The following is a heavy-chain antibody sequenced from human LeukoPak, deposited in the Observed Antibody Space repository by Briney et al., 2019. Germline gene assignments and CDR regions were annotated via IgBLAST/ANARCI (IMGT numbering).Heavy chain of an antibody. CDR2: IYYSGST. CDR1: GGSISSSSYY. J-gene: IGHJ4*02. CDR3: AGSIAAAGTGTYYFDY. D-gene: IGHD6-13*01. Sequence: PSETLSLTCTVSGGSISSSSYYWGWIRQPPGKGLEWIGSIYYSGSTYYNPSLKSRVTISVDTSKDQFSLKLSSVTAADTAVYYCAGSIAAAGTGTYYFDYWGQGTLVTVSS. V-gene: IGHV4-39*01.